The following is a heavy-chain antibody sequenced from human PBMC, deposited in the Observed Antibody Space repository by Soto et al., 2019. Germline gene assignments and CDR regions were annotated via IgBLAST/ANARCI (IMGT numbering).Heavy chain of an antibody. V-gene: IGHV4-31*03. CDR3: ARDPIVPEYSYVPIHHPRDV. D-gene: IGHD5-18*01. CDR2: IYYSGST. Sequence: QVQLQESGPGLVKPSQTLSLTCTVSGGSISSGGYYWSWIRQHPGKGLEWIGYIYYSGSTYYNPSLKSRVTISVDTSKNQFSLKLSSVTAADTAVYYCARDPIVPEYSYVPIHHPRDVWGKGTTVTVSS. J-gene: IGHJ6*04. CDR1: GGSISSGGYY.